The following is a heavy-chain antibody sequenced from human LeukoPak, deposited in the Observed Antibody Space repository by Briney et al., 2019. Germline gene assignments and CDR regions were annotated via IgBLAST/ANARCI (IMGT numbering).Heavy chain of an antibody. CDR3: ASLPEPRLHSDFDY. D-gene: IGHD1-14*01. J-gene: IGHJ4*02. CDR1: GGTFSSYA. CDR2: IIPILGIA. Sequence: SVTVSFKASGGTFSSYAISWVRQAPGQGLEWMGRIIPILGIANYAQKFQGRVTITADKSTSTAYMELSSPRSEDTAVYYCASLPEPRLHSDFDYWGQGTLVTVSS. V-gene: IGHV1-69*04.